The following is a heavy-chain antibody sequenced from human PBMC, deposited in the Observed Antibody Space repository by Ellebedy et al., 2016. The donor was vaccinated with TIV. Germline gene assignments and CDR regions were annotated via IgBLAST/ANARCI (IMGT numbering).Heavy chain of an antibody. J-gene: IGHJ4*02. V-gene: IGHV1-46*01. CDR1: GGTFSSYA. CDR2: INPSGGST. D-gene: IGHD6-13*01. CDR3: ARAPRIAAAGIDYYFDY. Sequence: ASVKVSXKASGGTFSSYAISWVRQAPGQGLEWMGIINPSGGSTSYAQKFQGRVTMTTDTSTSTAYMELRSLRSDDTAVYYCARAPRIAAAGIDYYFDYWGQGTLVTVSS.